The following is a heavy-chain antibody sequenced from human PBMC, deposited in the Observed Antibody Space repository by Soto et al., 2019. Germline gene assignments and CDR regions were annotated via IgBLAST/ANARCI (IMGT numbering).Heavy chain of an antibody. Sequence: GGSLRLSCAASGFTFSSYGMHWVRQAPGKGLEWVEVISYDGSNKYYADSVKGRFTISRDNSKNTLYLQMNSLRAEDTAVYYCAKDPGKQQLVPEYYYYYGMDVWGQGTTVTVSS. J-gene: IGHJ6*02. V-gene: IGHV3-30*18. CDR3: AKDPGKQQLVPEYYYYYGMDV. CDR1: GFTFSSYG. CDR2: ISYDGSNK. D-gene: IGHD6-13*01.